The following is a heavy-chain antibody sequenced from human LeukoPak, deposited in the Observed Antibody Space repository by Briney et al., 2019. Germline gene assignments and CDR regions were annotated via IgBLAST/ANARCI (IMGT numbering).Heavy chain of an antibody. J-gene: IGHJ4*02. CDR1: GFTFSSYS. CDR3: ARGYGSGSYYGDY. CDR2: ISGISSYI. D-gene: IGHD3-10*01. Sequence: GGSLRLHCAASGFTFSSYSMNWVRQAPGKGLEWVSSISGISSYIYYADSVKGRFTISRDNAKNSLYLRMNSLRAEDTAVYYCARGYGSGSYYGDYWGQGTLVTVSS. V-gene: IGHV3-21*01.